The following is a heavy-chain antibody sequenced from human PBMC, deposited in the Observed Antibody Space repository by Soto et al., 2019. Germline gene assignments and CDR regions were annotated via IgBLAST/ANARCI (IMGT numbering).Heavy chain of an antibody. CDR3: ARGTGETAPSNTALALDY. Sequence: ASVKVSCKASGYTFTSYAMHWVRQAPGQRLEWMGWINAGNGNTKYSQKFQGRVTITRDTSASTAYMELSSMRSEDTAVYYCARGTGETAPSNTALALDYWGQGTLVTVSS. CDR2: INAGNGNT. V-gene: IGHV1-3*01. D-gene: IGHD5-18*01. J-gene: IGHJ4*02. CDR1: GYTFTSYA.